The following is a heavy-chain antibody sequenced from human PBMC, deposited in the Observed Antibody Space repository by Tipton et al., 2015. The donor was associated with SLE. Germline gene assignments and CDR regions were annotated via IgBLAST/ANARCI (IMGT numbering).Heavy chain of an antibody. CDR1: GGSIITDSYF. V-gene: IGHV4-39*07. CDR3: ARYFYDSSGVCLFDL. CDR2: VSYSGSS. Sequence: TLSLTCSVSGGSIITDSYFWGWVRLPPGKGLEWIAAVSYSGSSTYNPSLRSRVSISLDTSKNQLSLQLSSVTSADTAVYYCARYFYDSSGVCLFDLWGQGTLVTVSS. D-gene: IGHD3-22*01. J-gene: IGHJ4*02.